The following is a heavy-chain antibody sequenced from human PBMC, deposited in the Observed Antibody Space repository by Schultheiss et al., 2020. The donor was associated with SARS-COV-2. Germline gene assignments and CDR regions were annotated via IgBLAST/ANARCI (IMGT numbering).Heavy chain of an antibody. J-gene: IGHJ4*02. Sequence: GESLKISCAASGFTFSDSALHWVRQAPGKGLESVAVISYDGSDKYYADSVKGRFTISRDNSKNTLYLQMNSLRAEDTAVYYCARDRDPDYSKAFDYWGQGTLGTVSS. CDR1: GFTFSDSA. V-gene: IGHV3-30-3*01. CDR2: ISYDGSDK. D-gene: IGHD4-11*01. CDR3: ARDRDPDYSKAFDY.